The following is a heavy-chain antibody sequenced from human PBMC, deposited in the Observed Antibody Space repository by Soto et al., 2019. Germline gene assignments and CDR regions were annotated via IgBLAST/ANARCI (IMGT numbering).Heavy chain of an antibody. J-gene: IGHJ6*02. V-gene: IGHV4-34*01. Sequence: QVQLQPWGAGMLKPSETLSLTGADNGGSFSGYYWSWIRQPLGKGLELIGEINHSGSTNYNPSLNSRVTISVDTSTNQFFLKLSSVTAADTVVYYCARGASGMDVWGQGTTVIVSS. CDR3: ARGASGMDV. CDR2: INHSGST. CDR1: GGSFSGYY.